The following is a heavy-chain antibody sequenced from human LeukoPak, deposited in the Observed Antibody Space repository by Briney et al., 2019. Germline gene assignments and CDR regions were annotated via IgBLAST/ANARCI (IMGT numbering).Heavy chain of an antibody. Sequence: SETLSLTCTVSGGSISNYFWSWIRQPPGKGLEWTGYIYYSGRTNYNPPLKSRVTISVDTSKNQFSLRLSSVTAADTAVYYCARRRDCGGDCYPFDYWGQGTLVTVSS. CDR2: IYYSGRT. D-gene: IGHD2-21*02. V-gene: IGHV4-59*08. CDR3: ARRRDCGGDCYPFDY. J-gene: IGHJ4*02. CDR1: GGSISNYF.